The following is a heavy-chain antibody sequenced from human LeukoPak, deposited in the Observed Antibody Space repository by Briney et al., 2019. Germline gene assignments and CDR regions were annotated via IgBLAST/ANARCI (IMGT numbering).Heavy chain of an antibody. CDR1: GFTFSSYE. J-gene: IGHJ6*02. D-gene: IGHD3-22*01. CDR3: ARVQGITMIVENYGMDV. Sequence: GGSLRLSCAASGFTFSSYEMNWVRQAPGKGLEWVSYISSSGSTIYYADSVKGRFTISRDNAKNSLYLQMNSLRAEDTAVYYCARVQGITMIVENYGMDVWGQGTTVTVSS. CDR2: ISSSGSTI. V-gene: IGHV3-48*03.